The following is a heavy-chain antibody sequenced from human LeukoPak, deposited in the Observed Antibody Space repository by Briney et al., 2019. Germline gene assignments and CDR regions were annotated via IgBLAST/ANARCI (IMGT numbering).Heavy chain of an antibody. Sequence: TGGSLRLSCAASGFTFSGYSMNWVRQAPGEGLEWVSEISSTSNTTHYSDSVKGRFTISRDNAKNSLYLPMNSLRAEDTAVYYCARGPQAGEWLRFWGRGTLVTVSS. CDR1: GFTFSGYS. CDR3: ARGPQAGEWLRF. J-gene: IGHJ4*02. D-gene: IGHD3-3*01. V-gene: IGHV3-48*04. CDR2: ISSTSNTT.